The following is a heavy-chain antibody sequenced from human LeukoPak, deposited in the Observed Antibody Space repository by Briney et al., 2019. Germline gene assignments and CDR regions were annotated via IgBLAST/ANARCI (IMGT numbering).Heavy chain of an antibody. V-gene: IGHV4-34*01. CDR1: GGSFSGYY. CDR3: ARTPSSGWQSIDY. Sequence: PSETLSLTCALYGGSFSGYYWSWIRQPPGKGLEWIGEINHSGSTNYNPSLKSRVTISVDTSKNQFSLKLSSVTAADTAVYYCARTPSSGWQSIDYWGQGTLVTVSS. CDR2: INHSGST. J-gene: IGHJ4*02. D-gene: IGHD6-19*01.